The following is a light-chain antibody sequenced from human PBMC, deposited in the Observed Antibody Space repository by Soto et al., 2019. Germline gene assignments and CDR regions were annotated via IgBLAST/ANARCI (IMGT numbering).Light chain of an antibody. Sequence: DIVLTQSPATLSLSPGESATLSCRASQSVSTYLAWYQQKPGQPPKLLIFDASNRATDIPPRFSGSGSWTDFTLTIRSLEPEDFAVYYCQQRSNWPTFGPGTKVHV. CDR2: DAS. V-gene: IGKV3-11*01. CDR1: QSVSTY. CDR3: QQRSNWPT. J-gene: IGKJ3*01.